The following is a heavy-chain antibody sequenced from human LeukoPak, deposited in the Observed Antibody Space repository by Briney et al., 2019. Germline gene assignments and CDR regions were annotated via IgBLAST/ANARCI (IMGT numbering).Heavy chain of an antibody. Sequence: XXMXXVRQXPGXGLEWVSAISGSGGSTYYADSVKGRFTISRDNSKNTLYLQMNSLRAEDTAVYYCASPLLWGSYRTDYWGQGTLVTVSS. D-gene: IGHD3-16*02. CDR2: ISGSGGST. J-gene: IGHJ4*02. V-gene: IGHV3-23*01. CDR1: XX. CDR3: ASPLLWGSYRTDY.